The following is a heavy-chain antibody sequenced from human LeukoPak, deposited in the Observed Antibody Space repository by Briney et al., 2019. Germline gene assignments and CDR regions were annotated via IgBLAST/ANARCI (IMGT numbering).Heavy chain of an antibody. D-gene: IGHD5-24*01. CDR2: ISGSGGST. J-gene: IGHJ3*02. CDR3: AKGRDGYNSAFDI. CDR1: GFTFSSYA. Sequence: PGGSLRLSCAASGFTFSSYAMSWVRQAPGKGLEGVSGISGSGGSTYHADSVKGRFTISRENSKNTLYLQTNSLRAEDTAVYYCAKGRDGYNSAFDIWGQGTMVTVSS. V-gene: IGHV3-23*01.